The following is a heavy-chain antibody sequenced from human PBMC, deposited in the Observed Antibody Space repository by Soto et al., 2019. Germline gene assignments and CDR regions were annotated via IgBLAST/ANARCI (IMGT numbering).Heavy chain of an antibody. D-gene: IGHD2-8*02. V-gene: IGHV3-48*01. Sequence: EVQLVESGGGLVHPGGSLRLSCAASGFTFSTYSMNWVRQAPGKGLEWVSYISSTGNTIYYPDSVKGRFTISRHTAKKSLSLQMNSLRAEDTAVYYCARSGYFDYRGQGTLVTVSS. J-gene: IGHJ4*02. CDR2: ISSTGNTI. CDR1: GFTFSTYS. CDR3: ARSGYFDY.